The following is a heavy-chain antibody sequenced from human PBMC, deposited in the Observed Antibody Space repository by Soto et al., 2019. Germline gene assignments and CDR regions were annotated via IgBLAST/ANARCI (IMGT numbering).Heavy chain of an antibody. J-gene: IGHJ5*02. CDR3: AREGTIYYYGSGSYPVP. Sequence: GGSLRLSCAASGFTFSDYYMSWIRQAPGKGLEWVSYISSSSSYTNYADSVKGRFTISRDNAKNSLYLQMNSLRAEDTAVYYCAREGTIYYYGSGSYPVPWGQGTLVTVS. CDR2: ISSSSSYT. D-gene: IGHD3-10*01. V-gene: IGHV3-11*06. CDR1: GFTFSDYY.